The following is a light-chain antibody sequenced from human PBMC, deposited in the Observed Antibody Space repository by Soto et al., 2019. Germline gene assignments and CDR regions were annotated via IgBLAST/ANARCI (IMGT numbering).Light chain of an antibody. CDR1: QSISSN. V-gene: IGKV3-15*01. Sequence: VMTQSPATLSVSPGERATLSCRASQSISSNLAWYQQKLGQAPRLFIFRASSRATGVPARFSGSGSGTEFNMTISRLEPEDFAVYYCQQYGNSPITFGQGTRLEIK. CDR3: QQYGNSPIT. CDR2: RAS. J-gene: IGKJ5*01.